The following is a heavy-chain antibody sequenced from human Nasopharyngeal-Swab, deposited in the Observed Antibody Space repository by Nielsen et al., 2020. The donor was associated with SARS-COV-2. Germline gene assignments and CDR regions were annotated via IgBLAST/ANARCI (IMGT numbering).Heavy chain of an antibody. J-gene: IGHJ3*02. Sequence: ASVKVSCKASGYNFTTYDFNWVRQATGQGLEWMGWMNPNSGNTGYAQKFQGRVTMTRNTSIRTAYMELSSLRSDDTAVYYCARDRSNQWLVRGWAFDIWGQGTMVTVSS. CDR1: GYNFTTYD. CDR2: MNPNSGNT. D-gene: IGHD6-19*01. CDR3: ARDRSNQWLVRGWAFDI. V-gene: IGHV1-8*01.